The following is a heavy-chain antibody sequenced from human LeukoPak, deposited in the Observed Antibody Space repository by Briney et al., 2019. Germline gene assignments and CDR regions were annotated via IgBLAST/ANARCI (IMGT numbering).Heavy chain of an antibody. Sequence: PGGSLRLSCAASGFTFSSYSMNWVRQAPGKGLEWVSSISSSSSYIYYADSVKGRFTISRDNAKNSLYLQMNSLRAEDTAVYYCARYGYCSSTSCYPEDWFDPWGQGTLVTVSS. CDR1: GFTFSSYS. J-gene: IGHJ5*02. CDR2: ISSSSSYI. CDR3: ARYGYCSSTSCYPEDWFDP. V-gene: IGHV3-21*01. D-gene: IGHD2-2*01.